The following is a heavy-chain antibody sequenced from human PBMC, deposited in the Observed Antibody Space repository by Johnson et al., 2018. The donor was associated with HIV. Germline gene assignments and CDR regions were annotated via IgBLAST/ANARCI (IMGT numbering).Heavy chain of an antibody. CDR3: ARDKVLDAFDI. V-gene: IGHV3-66*01. J-gene: IGHJ3*02. CDR2: IYSGGST. CDR1: GFTVSSNY. Sequence: VQLVESGGGVVQPGRSLRLSCAASGFTVSSNYISWVRQAPGKGLEWVSVIYSGGSTYYADSVKGRFTISRDNSKNTLYLQMNSLRAEDTAVYYCARDKVLDAFDIWGQGTMVTVSS.